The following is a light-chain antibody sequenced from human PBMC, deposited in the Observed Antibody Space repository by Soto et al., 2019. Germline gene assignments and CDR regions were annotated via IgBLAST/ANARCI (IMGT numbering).Light chain of an antibody. CDR1: QNVLYSSNNRHL. J-gene: IGKJ2*01. Sequence: DIVMTQSPEYLAVSLGERATINCKSSQNVLYSSNNRHLIAWYQQKPGQPPKLLIYWASTRESGVPDRFSGSGSGRDFTLTISSLQAEDVAVYYCQQYYSPHRYTFGQGTRLEIK. CDR3: QQYYSPHRYT. V-gene: IGKV4-1*01. CDR2: WAS.